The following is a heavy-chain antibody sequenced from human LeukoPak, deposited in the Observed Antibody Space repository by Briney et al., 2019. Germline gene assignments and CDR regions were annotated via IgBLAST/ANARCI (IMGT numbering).Heavy chain of an antibody. V-gene: IGHV4-34*01. Sequence: PSETLSLTCAVYGGSFSGYYWSWIRQPPGKGLEWIGEVNHSGSTNYNPSLKSRVTISVDTSKNQFSLKLSSVTATDTAVYYCASEFRYWGQGTLVTVSS. CDR3: ASEFRY. J-gene: IGHJ4*02. CDR2: VNHSGST. CDR1: GGSFSGYY.